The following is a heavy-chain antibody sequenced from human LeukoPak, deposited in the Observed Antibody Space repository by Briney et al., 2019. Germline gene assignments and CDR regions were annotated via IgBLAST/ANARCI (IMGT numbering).Heavy chain of an antibody. CDR3: AREEYGSEGDYFGY. J-gene: IGHJ4*02. CDR2: ITPILGIA. D-gene: IGHD3-10*01. V-gene: IGHV1-69*04. CDR1: GGTFSSYT. Sequence: SVKVSCKASGGTFSSYTISWVRQAPGQGLEWMGRITPILGIANYAQKFQGRVTITADKSTSTAYMELSSLRSEDTAVYYCAREEYGSEGDYFGYWGQGTLVTVSS.